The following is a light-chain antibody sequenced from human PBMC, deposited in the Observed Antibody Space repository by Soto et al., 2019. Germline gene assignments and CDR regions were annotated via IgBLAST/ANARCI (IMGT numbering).Light chain of an antibody. CDR2: GAS. CDR1: QSVSSSF. Sequence: EIVLTQSPGTLSLSPGERATLSCRASQSVSSSFLAWYQQKPGQAPRLLIYGASNRATGIPDRFSGSGSGTDFNLTISRLEPEDFAVYYCQQYVTSPCAFGQVTKVSIE. J-gene: IGKJ1*01. V-gene: IGKV3-20*01. CDR3: QQYVTSPCA.